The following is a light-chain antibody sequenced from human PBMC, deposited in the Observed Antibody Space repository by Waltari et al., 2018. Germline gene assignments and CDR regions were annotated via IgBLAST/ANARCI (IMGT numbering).Light chain of an antibody. CDR3: QQADSLPLT. Sequence: DIQMTQSPSSVSSSVGDTVTITCRASQRITSWLAWYQQKPGKAPKLLIYAASSLQSGVQSRFSGSGSGADFTLTISSLQPEDVATYYCQQADSLPLTFGGGTKVEIK. CDR2: AAS. CDR1: QRITSW. J-gene: IGKJ4*01. V-gene: IGKV1D-12*01.